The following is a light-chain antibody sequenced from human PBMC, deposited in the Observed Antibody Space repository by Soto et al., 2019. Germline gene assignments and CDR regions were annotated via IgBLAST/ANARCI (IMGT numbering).Light chain of an antibody. J-gene: IGKJ1*01. Sequence: EIVMTQSPATLSVSPGERATLSCKSSQSVSTNLAWYQQKPGQPPRVLIYGASTRATGIPARFSGSGSGTEFTLIISSLQSEDFGVYYCQHYKNWPPPWTFGQGTKVESK. V-gene: IGKV3-15*01. CDR3: QHYKNWPPPWT. CDR1: QSVSTN. CDR2: GAS.